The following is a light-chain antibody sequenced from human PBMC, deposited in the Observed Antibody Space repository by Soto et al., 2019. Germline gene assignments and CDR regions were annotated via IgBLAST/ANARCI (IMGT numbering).Light chain of an antibody. CDR3: QQYGSSPPIT. V-gene: IGKV3-20*01. Sequence: EIVLTQSTGTLSWSPGESAILSSRASQSVSNNFLAWYQQKPGQAPRLLIYGASSRATGIPDRFSGSGSGTDFTLTISRLEPEDFAVYYCQQYGSSPPITFGQGTRLEI. J-gene: IGKJ5*01. CDR2: GAS. CDR1: QSVSNNF.